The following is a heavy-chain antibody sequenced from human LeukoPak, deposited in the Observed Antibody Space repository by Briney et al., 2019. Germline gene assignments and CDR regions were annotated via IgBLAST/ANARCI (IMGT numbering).Heavy chain of an antibody. J-gene: IGHJ6*02. CDR3: AKDGGYYYGMDV. CDR2: ISGSGGST. CDR1: GFTFSSYA. Sequence: PGGPLRLSCAASGFTFSSYAMSWVRQAPGKGLEWVSAISGSGGSTYYADSVKGRFTISRDNSKNTLYLQMNSLRAEDTAVYYCAKDGGYYYGMDVWGQGTTVTVSS. V-gene: IGHV3-23*01.